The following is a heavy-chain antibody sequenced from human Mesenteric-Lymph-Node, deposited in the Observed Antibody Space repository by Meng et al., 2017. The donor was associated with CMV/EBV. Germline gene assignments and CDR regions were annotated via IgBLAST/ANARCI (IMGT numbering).Heavy chain of an antibody. D-gene: IGHD3-22*01. CDR2: ISGSGETT. V-gene: IGHV3-23*01. CDR3: ARDHGDSSGSYYRYFDL. Sequence: GESLKISCAASGFTFSFSSYAMSWARQAPGKGLEWVSCISGSGETTYYADSVKGRFTLSRDNAKNSLFLQMNSLRAEDTAVYYCARDHGDSSGSYYRYFDLWGRGTLVTVSS. CDR1: GFTFSFSSYA. J-gene: IGHJ2*01.